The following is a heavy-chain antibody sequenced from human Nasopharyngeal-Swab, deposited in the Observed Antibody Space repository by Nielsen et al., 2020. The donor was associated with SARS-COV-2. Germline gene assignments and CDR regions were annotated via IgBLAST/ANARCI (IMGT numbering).Heavy chain of an antibody. Sequence: GSLRLSCAVSGGSISSRNWWSWVRQPPGKGLEWIGEIYHSRSTNYTPSLKSRVTISVDKSKNQFSLKLSSVTAADTAVYYCASISGSYLFDYWGQGTLVTVSS. V-gene: IGHV4-4*02. CDR3: ASISGSYLFDY. CDR1: GGSISSRNW. J-gene: IGHJ4*02. CDR2: IYHSRST. D-gene: IGHD1-26*01.